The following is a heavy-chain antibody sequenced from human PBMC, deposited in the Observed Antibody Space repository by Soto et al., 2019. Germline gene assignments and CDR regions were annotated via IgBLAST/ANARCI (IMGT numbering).Heavy chain of an antibody. CDR2: IYYSGST. D-gene: IGHD5-18*01. J-gene: IGHJ4*01. V-gene: IGHV4-59*01. CDR1: GGSISSYY. CDR3: ARALYVETAMVIGY. Sequence: QVQLQESGPGLVKPSETLSLTCTVSGGSISSYYWSWIRQPPGKGLEWIGYIYYSGSTNYNPSLTSRVTLSVDTSKNQCALKLSSVTAADTAVYYCARALYVETAMVIGYWGHGTLVTVSS.